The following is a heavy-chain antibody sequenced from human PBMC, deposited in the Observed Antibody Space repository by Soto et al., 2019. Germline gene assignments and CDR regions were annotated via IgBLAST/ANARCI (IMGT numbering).Heavy chain of an antibody. CDR1: GGSISNHY. CDR3: TRANWYSEY. J-gene: IGHJ4*02. D-gene: IGHD7-27*01. V-gene: IGHV4-59*11. Sequence: QVQLQESGPGLVKPSETLSLTCTVSGGSISNHYWSWLRQPPGKGLAWIGYIYYNGNTNYNPPLKIRVTMSVDTSKNQISLKLSSVTAADTAVYYCTRANWYSEYWGQGTLVTVSS. CDR2: IYYNGNT.